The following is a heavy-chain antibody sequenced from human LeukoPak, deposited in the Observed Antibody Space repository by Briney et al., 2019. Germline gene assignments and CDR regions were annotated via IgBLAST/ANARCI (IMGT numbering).Heavy chain of an antibody. CDR1: GFTFSSYW. V-gene: IGHV3-74*01. Sequence: GSLRLSCAASGFTFSSYWMHWVRQAPGKGLVWVSRINTDGSSTSYADSVKGRFTISRDNAKNTLYLQMNSLRAEDTAVYYCARITGPRYSSSWYPAFDYWGQGTLVTVSS. D-gene: IGHD6-13*01. CDR3: ARITGPRYSSSWYPAFDY. CDR2: INTDGSST. J-gene: IGHJ4*02.